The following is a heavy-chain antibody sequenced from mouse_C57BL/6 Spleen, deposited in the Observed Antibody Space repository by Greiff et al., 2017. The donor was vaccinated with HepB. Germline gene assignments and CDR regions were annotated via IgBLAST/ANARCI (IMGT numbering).Heavy chain of an antibody. V-gene: IGHV1-26*01. J-gene: IGHJ3*01. Sequence: VQLQQSGPELVKPGASVKISCKASGYTFTDYYMNWVKQSHGKSLEWIGDINPNNGGTSYNQKFKGKATLTVDKSSSTAYMELRSLTSEDSAVYYCARHYDYDGAYWGQGTLVTVSA. D-gene: IGHD2-4*01. CDR1: GYTFTDYY. CDR3: ARHYDYDGAY. CDR2: INPNNGGT.